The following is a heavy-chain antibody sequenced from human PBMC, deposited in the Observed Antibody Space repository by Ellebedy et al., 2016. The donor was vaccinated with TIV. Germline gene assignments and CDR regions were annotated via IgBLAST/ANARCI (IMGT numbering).Heavy chain of an antibody. Sequence: PGGSLRLSCAASGFTFSSYSMNWVRQAPGKGLEWVSSISSSSYIYYADSVKGRFTISRDNAKNSLYLQMNSLRAEDTAEYYCARDEMTDGMDVWGQGTTVTVSS. CDR2: ISSSSYI. V-gene: IGHV3-21*01. CDR3: ARDEMTDGMDV. J-gene: IGHJ6*02. CDR1: GFTFSSYS.